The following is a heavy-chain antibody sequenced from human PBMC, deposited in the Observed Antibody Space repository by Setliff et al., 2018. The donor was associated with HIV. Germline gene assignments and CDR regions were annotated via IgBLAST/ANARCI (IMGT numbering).Heavy chain of an antibody. J-gene: IGHJ2*01. CDR3: ASAPPDIVATNDNWYSDV. CDR2: IIPMYGTT. D-gene: IGHD5-12*01. CDR1: RGTFNRYT. V-gene: IGHV1-69*13. Sequence: SVKVSCKASRGTFNRYTISWVRQAPGQGLEWMGGIIPMYGTTKYAKKFQGRVTLTADESTSTAYMELSGLKSKDTALYYCASAPPDIVATNDNWYSDVWGRGTLVTVSS.